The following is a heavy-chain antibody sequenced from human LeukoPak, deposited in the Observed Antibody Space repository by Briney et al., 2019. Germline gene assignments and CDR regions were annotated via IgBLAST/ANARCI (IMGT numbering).Heavy chain of an antibody. CDR2: INPNSGGT. Sequence: ASVKVSCKASGYTFTGYYMHWVRQAPGQGLEWMGWINPNSGGTNYAQKFQGRVTMTRDTSISTVYMELSRLRSDDTAVYYCARLRAYYYYMDVWGKGTTVTVSS. CDR1: GYTFTGYY. J-gene: IGHJ6*03. CDR3: ARLRAYYYYMDV. V-gene: IGHV1-2*02.